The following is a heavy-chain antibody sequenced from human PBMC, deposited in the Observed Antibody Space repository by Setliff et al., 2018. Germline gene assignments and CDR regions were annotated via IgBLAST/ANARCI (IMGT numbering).Heavy chain of an antibody. CDR1: GFTFSYYA. CDR3: VNHNPARRSPAGTALDS. Sequence: GGSLRLSCAASGFTFSYYAMTWVRQAPGKGLEWVSIIYSTGRTTYSADSVKGRFTISRANSKNTLYLQMNNLRVEDTARYYCVNHNPARRSPAGTALDSWGQGTLVTVSS. CDR2: IYSTGRTT. D-gene: IGHD6-19*01. V-gene: IGHV3-23*05. J-gene: IGHJ4*02.